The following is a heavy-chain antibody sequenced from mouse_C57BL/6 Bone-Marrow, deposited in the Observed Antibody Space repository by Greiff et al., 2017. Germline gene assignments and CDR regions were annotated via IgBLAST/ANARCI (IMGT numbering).Heavy chain of an antibody. V-gene: IGHV7-1*01. CDR2: SRNKANDYTT. J-gene: IGHJ1*03. Sequence: EVKVVESGGGLVQSGRSLRLSCATSGFTFSDFYMEWVRQAPGKGLEWIAASRNKANDYTTEYSASVKGRFIVSRDTSQSILYLQMNALGAEDTAIYYCARDAPITTVVATDWYFDVWGTGTTVTVSS. CDR3: ARDAPITTVVATDWYFDV. D-gene: IGHD1-1*01. CDR1: GFTFSDFY.